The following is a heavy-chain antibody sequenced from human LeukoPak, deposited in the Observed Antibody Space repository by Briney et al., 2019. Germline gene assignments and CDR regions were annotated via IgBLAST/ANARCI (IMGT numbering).Heavy chain of an antibody. Sequence: GGSLRLSCAASGFTFSSYWMSWVRQAPGKGLEWVANIKQDGSEKYYVDSVKGRFTISRDNAKNSLHLQMNSLRAEDTAVYFCARGVGSSSWSAHWFDSWGQGTLVTVSS. J-gene: IGHJ5*01. D-gene: IGHD6-13*01. V-gene: IGHV3-7*04. CDR3: ARGVGSSSWSAHWFDS. CDR1: GFTFSSYW. CDR2: IKQDGSEK.